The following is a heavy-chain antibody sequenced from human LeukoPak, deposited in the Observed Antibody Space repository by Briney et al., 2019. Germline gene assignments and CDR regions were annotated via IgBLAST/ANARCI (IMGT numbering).Heavy chain of an antibody. J-gene: IGHJ4*02. D-gene: IGHD2-21*02. CDR3: ARPYCGGDCNFDY. CDR1: GYTFTGYY. Sequence: ASVKVSYKASGYTFTGYYMHWVRQAPGQGREWMGRINPNSGGTNYAQKFQGRVTMTRDTSRSTAYMELSRLRSDDTAVYYCARPYCGGDCNFDYWGQGTLVTVSS. CDR2: INPNSGGT. V-gene: IGHV1-2*06.